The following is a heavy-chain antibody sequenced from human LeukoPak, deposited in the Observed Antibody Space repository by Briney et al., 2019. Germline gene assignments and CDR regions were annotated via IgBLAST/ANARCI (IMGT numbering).Heavy chain of an antibody. CDR3: ARAPGIAEPDGYFMDV. D-gene: IGHD6-13*01. CDR1: GYTFTSYA. V-gene: IGHV7-4-1*02. Sequence: ASVKVSCKASGYTFTSYAMNWVRQAPGQGLEWMGWINANTGNPTYAQGFTGRFLFSLDTSVTTAYLEISSLQAEDTAVYYCARAPGIAEPDGYFMDVWGKGTTVTVSS. J-gene: IGHJ6*03. CDR2: INANTGNP.